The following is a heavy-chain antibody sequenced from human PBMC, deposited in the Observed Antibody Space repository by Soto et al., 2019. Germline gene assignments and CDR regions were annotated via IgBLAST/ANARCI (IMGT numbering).Heavy chain of an antibody. CDR2: IGGSGGST. CDR3: AKAYNDFWSGYSTNFDY. CDR1: GFTFSSYA. Sequence: GGSLRLSCAVSGFTFSSYAVNWVRQAPGKGLEWVSAIGGSGGSTYYADSLKGRFTISRDNSKNTLYLQMNSLRAEDTALYYCAKAYNDFWSGYSTNFDYWGLGTLVTVSS. J-gene: IGHJ4*02. V-gene: IGHV3-23*01. D-gene: IGHD3-3*01.